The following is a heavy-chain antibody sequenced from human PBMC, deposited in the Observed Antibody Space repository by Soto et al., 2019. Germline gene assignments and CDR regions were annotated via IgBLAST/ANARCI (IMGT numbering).Heavy chain of an antibody. CDR3: ARRGVANSRDAFDI. J-gene: IGHJ3*02. CDR2: AIPVYGST. D-gene: IGHD1-26*01. V-gene: IGHV1-69*01. Sequence: QVQLVQSGAEVKKPGTSVKVSCEVSGGTFSNYAITWVRQAPGQGLEWLVGAIPVYGSTNNAQKFQGRVTITAGESATTTFMELSSLRSDDTAVYYCARRGVANSRDAFDIWGQGTLVTVS. CDR1: GGTFSNYA.